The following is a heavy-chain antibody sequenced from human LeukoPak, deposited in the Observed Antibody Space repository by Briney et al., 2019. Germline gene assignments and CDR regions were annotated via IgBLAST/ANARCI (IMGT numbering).Heavy chain of an antibody. V-gene: IGHV3-48*03. CDR1: GFTFSSYE. J-gene: IGHJ4*02. CDR2: ISSSGSTI. CDR3: AKGATLVVVPFGFWD. D-gene: IGHD3-22*01. Sequence: GGFLRLSCAASGFTFSSYEMNWVRQAPGKGLEWVSYISSSGSTIYYADSVKGRFTISRDNAKNSLYLQMNSLRAEDTAVYYCAKGATLVVVPFGFWDWGQGTLVTVSS.